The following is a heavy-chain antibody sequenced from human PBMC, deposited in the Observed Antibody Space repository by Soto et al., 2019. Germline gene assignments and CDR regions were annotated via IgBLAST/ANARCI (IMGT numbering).Heavy chain of an antibody. V-gene: IGHV3-21*01. Sequence: EVQLVESGGGLVKPGGSLRLSCAASGFTFSSYNMIWVRQAPGKGLQWVSHISSSSSYRYYGDSVKGRFTISRDNARNALYLQMHSLRGEDTGVYYCARDSGSSDGFDNWGQGTLVTVSS. CDR2: ISSSSSYR. CDR3: ARDSGSSDGFDN. CDR1: GFTFSSYN. D-gene: IGHD1-26*01. J-gene: IGHJ4*02.